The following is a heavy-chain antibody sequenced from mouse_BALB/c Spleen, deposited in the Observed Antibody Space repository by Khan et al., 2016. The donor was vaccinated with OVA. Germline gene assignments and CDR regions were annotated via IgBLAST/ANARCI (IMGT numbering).Heavy chain of an antibody. CDR1: GYSFTSYY. J-gene: IGHJ4*01. Sequence: VQLKQSGPELMKPGASVKISCKASGYSFTSYYIHWVKQSHGKSLEWIGYIDPFNGGTSYNQKFKGKATLALDKSSSTAYTHLSSLTSEDSAVYYCARGGLGLRAYAMDYWGQGTSVTVSS. CDR3: ARGGLGLRAYAMDY. V-gene: IGHV1S135*01. D-gene: IGHD3-1*01. CDR2: IDPFNGGT.